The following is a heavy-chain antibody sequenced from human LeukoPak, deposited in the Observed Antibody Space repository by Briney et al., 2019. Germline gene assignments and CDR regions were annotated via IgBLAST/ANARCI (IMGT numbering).Heavy chain of an antibody. CDR1: GGTFSSYA. Sequence: ASVKVSCKASGGTFSSYAISWVRQAPGQGLEWMGGIIPIFGTANYAQKFQGRVTITADESTSTAYMELSSLGSEDTAVYYCARDTAMAYYEESYFDPWGQGTLVTVSS. CDR3: ARDTAMAYYEESYFDP. V-gene: IGHV1-69*13. D-gene: IGHD5-18*01. CDR2: IIPIFGTA. J-gene: IGHJ5*02.